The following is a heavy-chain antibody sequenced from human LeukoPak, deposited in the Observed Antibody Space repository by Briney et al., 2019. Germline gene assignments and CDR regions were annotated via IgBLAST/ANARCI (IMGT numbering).Heavy chain of an antibody. J-gene: IGHJ4*02. CDR1: GFTFSSYA. CDR2: ITGSGGTT. V-gene: IGHV3-23*01. D-gene: IGHD3-16*01. Sequence: GSLRLSCAASGFTFSSYAMSWVRQAPGKGLEWVSTITGSGGTTHYADSVKGRFTISRDNSKNTLYLQLNRLRAEDTAVYFCAKDRGGVYYDNWFYFDSWGQGTLVIVSS. CDR3: AKDRGGVYYDNWFYFDS.